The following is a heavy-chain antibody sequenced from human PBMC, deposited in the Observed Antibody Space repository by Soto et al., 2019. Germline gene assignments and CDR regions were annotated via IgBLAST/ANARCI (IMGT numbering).Heavy chain of an antibody. D-gene: IGHD3-22*01. CDR2: INSDGSYT. V-gene: IGHV3-74*01. CDR3: VRAIGHYGMDV. Sequence: VQLVESGGGLVQPGGSLRLSCVASGFIFSNCWMYWVRQAPGMGLVWVSHINSDGSYTTYADSVKGRFTISRDNAKNTLYLQMNSLRAEDTAVYSCVRAIGHYGMDVWGRGTTVTVSS. J-gene: IGHJ6*02. CDR1: GFIFSNCW.